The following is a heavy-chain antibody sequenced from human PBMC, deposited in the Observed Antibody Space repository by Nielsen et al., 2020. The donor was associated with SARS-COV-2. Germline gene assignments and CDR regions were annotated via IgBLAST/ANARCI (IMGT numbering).Heavy chain of an antibody. D-gene: IGHD6-19*01. CDR3: ARDGALEVAGRSWFDP. CDR2: IKEDGSEK. J-gene: IGHJ5*02. V-gene: IGHV3-7*03. CDR1: GFTFSSYW. Sequence: GGSLRLSCAASGFTFSSYWMSWVRQAPGKGLEWVANIKEDGSEKYYVDSVKGRFSISRDNAKNSLYLQMNSLRVEDTAVYYCARDGALEVAGRSWFDPWGQGTLVTVSS.